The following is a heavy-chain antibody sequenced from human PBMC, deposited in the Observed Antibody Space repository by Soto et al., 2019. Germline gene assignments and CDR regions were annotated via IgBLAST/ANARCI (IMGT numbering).Heavy chain of an antibody. CDR1: VVSMIGYY. V-gene: IGHV4-4*07. D-gene: IGHD2-2*01. CDR2: IYSDGTT. CDR3: SSVCGPDSKRYTRGIDV. Sequence: SEPLTLTCTFSVVSMIGYYWSWVLQPAGQELEWVGRIYSDGTTNYSPSLKSRVTMSLDTSKNHFSLHLRSVTAADTAIYYCSSVCGPDSKRYTRGIDVWGHG. J-gene: IGHJ3*01.